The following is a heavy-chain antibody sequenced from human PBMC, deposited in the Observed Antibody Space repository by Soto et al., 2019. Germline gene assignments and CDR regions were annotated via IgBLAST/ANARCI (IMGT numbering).Heavy chain of an antibody. V-gene: IGHV3-48*02. CDR3: AGDAGSWGY. CDR1: GFTFTTYS. Sequence: EVQLVESGGGLVQPGGSLRLSCAASGFTFTTYSMNWVRQAPGKGLEWVSYISSSSSTTYYADSVKGRFTISRDNAKNSLYLQMNRLRDEDTAVYYCAGDAGSWGYWGQGTLVTVSS. CDR2: ISSSSSTT. J-gene: IGHJ4*02. D-gene: IGHD3-10*01.